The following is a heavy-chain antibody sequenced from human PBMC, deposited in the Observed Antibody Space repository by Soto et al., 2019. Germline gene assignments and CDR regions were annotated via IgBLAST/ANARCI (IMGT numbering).Heavy chain of an antibody. J-gene: IGHJ5*02. Sequence: SETLSLTCTVSGGSISSSSYYWGWIRQPPGKGLEWIGSIYYSGSTYYNPSLKSRVTISVDTSKNQFSLKLGSVTAADTAVYYCARHWRFLEWLTGYWFDPWGQGTLVTVSS. CDR2: IYYSGST. CDR1: GGSISSSSYY. V-gene: IGHV4-39*01. D-gene: IGHD3-3*01. CDR3: ARHWRFLEWLTGYWFDP.